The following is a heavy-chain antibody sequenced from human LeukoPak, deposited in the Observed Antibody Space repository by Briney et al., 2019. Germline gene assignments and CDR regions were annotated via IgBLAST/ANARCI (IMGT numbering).Heavy chain of an antibody. CDR2: IRSKAYGGTT. J-gene: IGHJ4*02. V-gene: IGHV3-49*04. D-gene: IGHD6-13*01. Sequence: QPGRSLRLSCTASGFTFGDYAMSWVRQAPGKGLEWVGFIRSKAYGGTTEYAASVKGRFTISRDDSKSIAYLQMNSLKTEDTAVYYCTRVFIAATGLFDYWGQGTLVTVSS. CDR1: GFTFGDYA. CDR3: TRVFIAATGLFDY.